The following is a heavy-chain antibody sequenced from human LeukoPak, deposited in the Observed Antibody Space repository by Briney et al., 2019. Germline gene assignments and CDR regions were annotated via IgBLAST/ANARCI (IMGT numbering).Heavy chain of an antibody. Sequence: GGSLRLSCAASGFTFSSYGMHWVRQAPGKGLEWVAFIRYDGSNKYYADSVKGRFTISKDNSKNTLYLQMNSLRAEDTAVYYCAKDRGRYCSSTSCYRDAFDIWGQGTMVTVSS. CDR2: IRYDGSNK. J-gene: IGHJ3*02. V-gene: IGHV3-30*02. D-gene: IGHD2-2*01. CDR3: AKDRGRYCSSTSCYRDAFDI. CDR1: GFTFSSYG.